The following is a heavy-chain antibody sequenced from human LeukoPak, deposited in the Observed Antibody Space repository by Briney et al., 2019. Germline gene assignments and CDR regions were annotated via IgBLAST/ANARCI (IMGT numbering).Heavy chain of an antibody. CDR1: GYSFTSYW. D-gene: IGHD3-3*01. CDR3: ARQSGSYLDPFQH. V-gene: IGHV5-51*01. CDR2: IYPGDSDT. Sequence: GESLKISCKGSGYSFTSYWIGWVRQMPGKGLEWMGIIYPGDSDTRCSPSFQGQVTISADKSISTAYLQWSSLKASDTAMYYCARQSGSYLDPFQHWGQGTLVTVSS. J-gene: IGHJ1*01.